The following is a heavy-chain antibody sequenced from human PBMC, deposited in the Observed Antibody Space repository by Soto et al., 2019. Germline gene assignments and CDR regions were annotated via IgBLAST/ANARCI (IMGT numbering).Heavy chain of an antibody. Sequence: QVQLVESGGGVVQPGRSLRLSCAASGFTFSSYAMHWVLQAPGKGLEWVAVISYDGSNKYYADSVKGRFTISRDNSKNTLYLQMNSLRAEDTAVYYCARIQESYYYDSSGYHSGGYGMDVWGQGTTVTVSS. CDR1: GFTFSSYA. D-gene: IGHD3-22*01. J-gene: IGHJ6*02. CDR2: ISYDGSNK. CDR3: ARIQESYYYDSSGYHSGGYGMDV. V-gene: IGHV3-30-3*01.